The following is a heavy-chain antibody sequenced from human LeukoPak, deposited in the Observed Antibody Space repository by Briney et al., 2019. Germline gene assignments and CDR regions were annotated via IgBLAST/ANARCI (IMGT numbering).Heavy chain of an antibody. D-gene: IGHD3-3*01. Sequence: PSETLSLTCAVYGGSFSGYYWSWIRQPPGKGLEWIGEINHKGSTNYNPSLKSRVTISVDTSKNQFSLKLSSVTAADTAVYYCARGHYDFWSGYYGPFDYWGQGTLVTVSS. CDR2: INHKGST. CDR1: GGSFSGYY. V-gene: IGHV4-34*01. J-gene: IGHJ4*02. CDR3: ARGHYDFWSGYYGPFDY.